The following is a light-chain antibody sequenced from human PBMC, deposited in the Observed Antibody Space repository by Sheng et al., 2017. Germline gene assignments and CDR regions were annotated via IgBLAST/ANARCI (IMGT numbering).Light chain of an antibody. V-gene: IGLV1-51*02. CDR2: ENN. CDR3: GTWETGLRAARV. Sequence: QSVLTQPPSVSAAPGQKVTISCSGSSSNIGNAYVSWYQQLPGTAPKLLIYENNKRPSGIPDRFSGSKSGTSATLGITGLQTGDEADYYCGTWETGLRAARVFGGGTKLTV. J-gene: IGLJ3*02. CDR1: SSNIGNAY.